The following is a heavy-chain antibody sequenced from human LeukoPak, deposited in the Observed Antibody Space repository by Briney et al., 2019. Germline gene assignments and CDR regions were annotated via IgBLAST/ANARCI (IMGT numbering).Heavy chain of an antibody. D-gene: IGHD3-22*01. CDR3: ARVGDSSGYYAFDI. V-gene: IGHV4-61*02. CDR1: GGSISSGSYY. CDR2: IYTSGST. J-gene: IGHJ3*02. Sequence: PSQTLSLTCTVSGGSISSGSYYWSWIRQPAGKGLEWIGRIYTSGSTNYNPSLKSQVTISVDTSKNQFSLKLSSVTAADTAVYYCARVGDSSGYYAFDIWGQGTMVTVSS.